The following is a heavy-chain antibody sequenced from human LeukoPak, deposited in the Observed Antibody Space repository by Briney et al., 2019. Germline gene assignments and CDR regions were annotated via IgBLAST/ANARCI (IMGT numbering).Heavy chain of an antibody. Sequence: GRSLRLSCAASGFTFDDYTMHWVRQAPGKGLEWVSGISWNSGSIGYADSVKGRFTISRDNSKNTLYLQMNSLRAEGTAVYYCARDDGLGGPFDYWGQGTLVTVSS. J-gene: IGHJ4*02. CDR1: GFTFDDYT. CDR2: ISWNSGSI. V-gene: IGHV3-9*01. CDR3: ARDDGLGGPFDY. D-gene: IGHD3/OR15-3a*01.